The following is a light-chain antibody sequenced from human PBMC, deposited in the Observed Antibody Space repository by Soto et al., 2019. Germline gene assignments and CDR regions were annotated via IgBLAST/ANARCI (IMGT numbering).Light chain of an antibody. CDR1: SSDVGSYNY. Sequence: QSALTQPASVSGSPGQSITISCTGTSSDVGSYNYVSWYQQHPGKAPKLMIYEVSNRPSGVSNRFSGSKSGNTASLTISGLQAEDEADYYCSSYTDSSNLVVFGGGTKLTVL. V-gene: IGLV2-14*01. CDR3: SSYTDSSNLVV. CDR2: EVS. J-gene: IGLJ2*01.